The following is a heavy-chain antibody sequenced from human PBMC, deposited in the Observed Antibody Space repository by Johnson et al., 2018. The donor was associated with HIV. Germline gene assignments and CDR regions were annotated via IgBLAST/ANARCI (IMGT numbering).Heavy chain of an antibody. V-gene: IGHV3-33*08. CDR2: IWYDGSNK. J-gene: IGHJ3*02. CDR1: GFTFSRYG. D-gene: IGHD3-16*01. Sequence: QVQLVESGGGVVQPGRSQRLSCAASGFTFSRYGIHWVRQAPGKGLEWVAVIWYDGSNKYYADSVKGRFTISRDSSKNTLYLQMNSLRAEDTAVYYCARGSRYTYDNDDVYLLQAFDIWGQGTMVTVSS. CDR3: ARGSRYTYDNDDVYLLQAFDI.